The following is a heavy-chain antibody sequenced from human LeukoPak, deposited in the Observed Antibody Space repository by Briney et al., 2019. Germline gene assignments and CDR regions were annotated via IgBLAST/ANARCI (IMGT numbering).Heavy chain of an antibody. CDR1: GFTFGDYA. J-gene: IGHJ5*02. Sequence: NPGGSLRLSCIASGFTFGDYAMSWFRQAPGKGLEWVGFIRSKAYGGTTEYAASVKGRFTISRDDSKSIAYLQMNSLKTEDTAVYYCTKRYGGNSAVLNWFDPWGQGTLVTVSS. D-gene: IGHD4-23*01. V-gene: IGHV3-49*05. CDR3: TKRYGGNSAVLNWFDP. CDR2: IRSKAYGGTT.